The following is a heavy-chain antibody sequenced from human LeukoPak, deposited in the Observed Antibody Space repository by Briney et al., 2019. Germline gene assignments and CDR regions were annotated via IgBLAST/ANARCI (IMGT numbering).Heavy chain of an antibody. CDR2: MNPNSGNT. CDR1: GYTFTSYD. V-gene: IGHV1-8*01. CDR3: ARKGRYGSGWLR. J-gene: IGHJ4*02. Sequence: ASVKVSCKASGYTFTSYDINWVRQAPGQGLEWMGWMNPNSGNTGYAQKFQGRVTMTRNTSISTAYMELSSLRSEDTAVYYCARKGRYGSGWLRWGQGTLVTVSS. D-gene: IGHD6-19*01.